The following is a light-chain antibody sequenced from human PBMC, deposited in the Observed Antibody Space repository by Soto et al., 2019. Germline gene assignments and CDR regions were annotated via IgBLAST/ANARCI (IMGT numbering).Light chain of an antibody. V-gene: IGLV1-40*01. CDR2: LKT. J-gene: IGLJ1*01. CDR1: SSNIGAGYD. CDR3: QSYDTRLSAYV. Sequence: QSVLTQPPSVSGAPGQRVTISCTGSSSNIGAGYDVHWYQQVPGTAPKLLIYLKTNRPSGVPDRKSASKSGSSASQAITGLQAEDEGDYYCQSYDTRLSAYVFGTGTKVTVL.